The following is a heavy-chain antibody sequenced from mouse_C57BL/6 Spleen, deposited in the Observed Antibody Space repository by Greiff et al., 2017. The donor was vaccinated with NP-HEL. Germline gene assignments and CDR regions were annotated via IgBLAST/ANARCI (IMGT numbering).Heavy chain of an antibody. CDR2: IHPNSGST. D-gene: IGHD2-3*01. J-gene: IGHJ3*01. V-gene: IGHV1-64*01. CDR1: GYTFTSYW. Sequence: QVQLQQPGAELVKPGASVKLSCKASGYTFTSYWMHWVKQRPGQGLEWIGMIHPNSGSTNYNEKFKNKATLTVDKSSSTAYMQLSSLTSEDSAVYYCARSDGYYGFAYWGQGTLVTVSA. CDR3: ARSDGYYGFAY.